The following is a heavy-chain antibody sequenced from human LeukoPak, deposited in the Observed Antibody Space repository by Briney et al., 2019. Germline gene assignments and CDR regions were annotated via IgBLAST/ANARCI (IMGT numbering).Heavy chain of an antibody. CDR3: ALRFLEWLDY. Sequence: GGSLRLSCAASGFTFSSYSMNWVRQAPGKGLEWVSYISSGRSTIYYADSVKGRFTISRDNAKNSLYLQMNSLRAEDTAVYYCALRFLEWLDYWGQGTLVTVSS. D-gene: IGHD3-3*01. CDR2: ISSGRSTI. V-gene: IGHV3-48*01. CDR1: GFTFSSYS. J-gene: IGHJ4*02.